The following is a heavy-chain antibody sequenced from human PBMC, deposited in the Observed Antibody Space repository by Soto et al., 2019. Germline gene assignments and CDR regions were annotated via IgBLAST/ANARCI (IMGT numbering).Heavy chain of an antibody. CDR1: GGSISTGSFY. CDR2: IYYSGST. Sequence: SETLSLTCTVSGGSISTGSFYWIWIRQHPGKDLEWIGYIYYSGSTYFNPSLKSRVTISVDTSKNQFSLKLSSVTAADTAVYYCARRYGSAFDIWGHGTMVTVSS. CDR3: ARRYGSAFDI. J-gene: IGHJ3*02. D-gene: IGHD4-17*01. V-gene: IGHV4-31*03.